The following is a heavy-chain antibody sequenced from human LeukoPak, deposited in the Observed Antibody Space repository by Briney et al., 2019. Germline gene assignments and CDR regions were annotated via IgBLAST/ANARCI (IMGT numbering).Heavy chain of an antibody. CDR1: GGSISSYY. J-gene: IGHJ6*03. CDR3: AREGSSSSSYYYYMDV. Sequence: SETLSLTCTVSGGSISSYYWSWIRQPPGEGLEWIGYIYHSGSTYYNPSLKSRVTISVDRSKNQFSLKLSSVTAADTAVYYCAREGSSSSSYYYYMDVWGKGTTVTVSS. CDR2: IYHSGST. D-gene: IGHD6-6*01. V-gene: IGHV4-59*12.